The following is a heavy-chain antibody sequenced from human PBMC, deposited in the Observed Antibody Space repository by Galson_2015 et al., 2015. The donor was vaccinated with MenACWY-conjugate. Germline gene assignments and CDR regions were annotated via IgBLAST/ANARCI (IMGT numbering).Heavy chain of an antibody. CDR1: GFTFSRYA. D-gene: IGHD5-12*01. V-gene: IGHV3-33*01. CDR2: IWYDGSQT. J-gene: IGHJ4*02. CDR3: FAINSGIDF. Sequence: PRLSCAASGFTFSRYAMHWVRQAPGKGLEWMGVIWYDGSQTYYADSVTGRFTISRDNSKNTAYLQMNSLRVEDTAMYYCFAINSGIDFWGQGTLVTVSS.